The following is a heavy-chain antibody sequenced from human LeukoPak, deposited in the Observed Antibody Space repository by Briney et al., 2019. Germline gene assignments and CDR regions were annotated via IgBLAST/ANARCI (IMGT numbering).Heavy chain of an antibody. Sequence: SETLSLTCTVSGYSISSDYYWGWIRQPPGKGLEWIASIYHSGSTYYNPSLKSRVTISVDTSKNQFSLMLSSVTAADTAVYYCARGIAAAGKGCGDWGQGTLVTVSS. CDR1: GYSISSDYY. CDR3: ARGIAAAGKGCGD. D-gene: IGHD6-13*01. J-gene: IGHJ4*02. CDR2: IYHSGST. V-gene: IGHV4-38-2*02.